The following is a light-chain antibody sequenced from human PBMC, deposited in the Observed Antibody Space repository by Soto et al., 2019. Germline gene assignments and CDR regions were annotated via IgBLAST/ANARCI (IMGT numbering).Light chain of an antibody. V-gene: IGKV3-20*01. CDR1: QSIGSNY. CDR3: QQYGSSPPT. J-gene: IGKJ1*01. Sequence: EVVLTQSPVTLSLSPGESATLSCRASQSIGSNYLAWYQQKPGQAPRLLIYGASKRATGIPDRFSGSGSGTDFTLTISRLEPEDFAVYYCQQYGSSPPTFGQGTKVDIK. CDR2: GAS.